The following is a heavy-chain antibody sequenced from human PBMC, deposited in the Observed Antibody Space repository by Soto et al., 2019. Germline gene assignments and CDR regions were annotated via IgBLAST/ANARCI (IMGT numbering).Heavy chain of an antibody. CDR2: ISGSGGST. Sequence: EVQLLESGGGLVQPGGSLRLSCAASGFTFSSYAMSWVRQAPGKGLEWVSAISGSGGSTYYADSVKGRFTISRDNSKNTLYLQMNSLRAEDTAVYYCAKDLSGGYGDYEDFEDYYYGMDVWGQGTTVTVSS. CDR3: AKDLSGGYGDYEDFEDYYYGMDV. V-gene: IGHV3-23*01. J-gene: IGHJ6*02. D-gene: IGHD4-17*01. CDR1: GFTFSSYA.